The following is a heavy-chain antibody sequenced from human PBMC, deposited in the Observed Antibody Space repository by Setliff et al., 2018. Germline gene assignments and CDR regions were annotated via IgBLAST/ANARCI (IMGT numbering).Heavy chain of an antibody. CDR2: FDHSGTT. D-gene: IGHD3-3*01. CDR3: RFWSGYLKNDF. V-gene: IGHV4-34*08. Sequence: LSCAASGFTFSGYYMTWIRQAPGKGLEWIAEFDHSGTTKYNPSLMGRVTISVDTSKNQFSLRLSSVTAADTAVYYCRFWSGYLKNDFWGQGTLVTVSS. J-gene: IGHJ4*02. CDR1: GFTFSGYY.